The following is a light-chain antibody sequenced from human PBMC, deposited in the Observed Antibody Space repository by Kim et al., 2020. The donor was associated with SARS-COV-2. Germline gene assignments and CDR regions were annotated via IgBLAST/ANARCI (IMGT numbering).Light chain of an antibody. J-gene: IGLJ2*01. CDR1: TLRNYY. Sequence: ALGQTVRITCQGNTLRNYYASWYQQKPGQAPILVIYGKNNRPSGIPDLFSGSSSGNTASLTITGVQAEDEADLCCNSRESSGNRVVFGGGTQLTVL. V-gene: IGLV3-19*01. CDR2: GKN. CDR3: NSRESSGNRVV.